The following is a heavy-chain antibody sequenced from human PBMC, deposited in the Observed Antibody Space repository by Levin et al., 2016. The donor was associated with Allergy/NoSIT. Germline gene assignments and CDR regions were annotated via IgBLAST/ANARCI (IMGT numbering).Heavy chain of an antibody. D-gene: IGHD3-22*01. CDR3: AHSYYEANGWTEPFDY. CDR2: VYWDDEK. CDR1: GFSLTSRGVG. Sequence: SGPTLVKPTQTLTLTCTFSGFSLTSRGVGVSWIRQPPGKALEWLALVYWDDEKRYNPSLKDRLTIAKDTSKNQVVLQMTNMDPVDTGTFFCAHSYYEANGWTEPFDYWGRGTLVTVSS. V-gene: IGHV2-5*02. J-gene: IGHJ4*02.